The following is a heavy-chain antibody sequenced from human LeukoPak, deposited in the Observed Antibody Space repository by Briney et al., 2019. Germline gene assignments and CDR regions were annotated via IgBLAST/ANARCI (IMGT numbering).Heavy chain of an antibody. V-gene: IGHV3-53*04. CDR1: EFSISNFY. D-gene: IGHD3-10*01. CDR3: ARLQGYYGSGGGDSWFDP. J-gene: IGHJ5*02. CDR2: IYTVGTT. Sequence: GGSLRLSCVASEFSISNFYMSWVRQAPGKGLECLSVIYTVGTTFYADSVKGRFIISRHNSENALYLQMNSLRVEDTAMYYCARLQGYYGSGGGDSWFDPWGQGTLVTVSS.